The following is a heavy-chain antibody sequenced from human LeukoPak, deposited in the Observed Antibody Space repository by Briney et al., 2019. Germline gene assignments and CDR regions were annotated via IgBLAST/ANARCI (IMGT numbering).Heavy chain of an antibody. Sequence: GGSLRLSCAASGFTFSSYGMHWVRQAPGKGPEWVAVISYDGSNKYYADSVKGRFTISRDNSKNTLYLQMNSLRAEDTAVYYCAKDSGSAYDFWSGYYTPLYYYYYGMDVWGQGTTVAVSS. CDR3: AKDSGSAYDFWSGYYTPLYYYYYGMDV. J-gene: IGHJ6*02. D-gene: IGHD3-3*01. CDR2: ISYDGSNK. CDR1: GFTFSSYG. V-gene: IGHV3-30*18.